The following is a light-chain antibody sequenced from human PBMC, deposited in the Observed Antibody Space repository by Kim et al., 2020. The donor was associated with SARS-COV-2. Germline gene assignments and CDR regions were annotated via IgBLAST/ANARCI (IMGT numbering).Light chain of an antibody. Sequence: NFMLTQPHSVSESPGKTVTISCTRSSGSIASNYVQWYQQRPGSAPTIVIYEDKQRPSGVPDRFSGSIDSSSNSASLTISGLKTEDEADYYCQSYDSSSPNWVFSGGTQLTVL. CDR3: QSYDSSSPNWV. J-gene: IGLJ3*02. CDR1: SGSIASNY. CDR2: EDK. V-gene: IGLV6-57*04.